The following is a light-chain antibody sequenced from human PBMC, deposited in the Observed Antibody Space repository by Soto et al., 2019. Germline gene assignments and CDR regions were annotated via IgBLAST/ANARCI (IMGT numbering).Light chain of an antibody. J-gene: IGLJ2*01. Sequence: QLVLTQSPSASASLGASVKLTCTLSSGHSNYAIAWHQQQPEKGPRYLMKLNRAGSHSKGDGLPNRFSGSSSGAERYLTISRRQSDDEADYYCQTWGTGIVIFGGGPKLTVL. CDR2: LNRAGSH. CDR1: SGHSNYA. V-gene: IGLV4-69*01. CDR3: QTWGTGIVI.